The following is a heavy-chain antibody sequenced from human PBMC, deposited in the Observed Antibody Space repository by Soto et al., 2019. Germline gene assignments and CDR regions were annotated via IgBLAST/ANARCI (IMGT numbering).Heavy chain of an antibody. J-gene: IGHJ4*02. CDR3: AKVQPRPHRSSVSCPLDY. CDR2: IDYTGGYS. Sequence: PGGSKILSYASSGFNFSSYSRNLVRQDQGKGLEWVSTIDYTGGYSYYADSVKGRFTISRDNSQKTLDLQMNSLRAEDTAIYYCAKVQPRPHRSSVSCPLDYWGQGTLVTVSS. D-gene: IGHD2-2*01. V-gene: IGHV3-23*01. CDR1: GFNFSSYS.